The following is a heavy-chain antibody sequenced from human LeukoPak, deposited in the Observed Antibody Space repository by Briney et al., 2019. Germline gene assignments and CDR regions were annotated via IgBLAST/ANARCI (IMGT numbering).Heavy chain of an antibody. J-gene: IGHJ5*02. V-gene: IGHV1-2*04. Sequence: GASVKVSCKASGYTFTGYYMHWVRQAPGQGLEWMGLINPNSGGTNYAQKFQGWVTMTRDTSISTAYMELSRLRSDDTAVYYCARAGRSSGWNNWFDPWGQGTLVTVSS. CDR2: INPNSGGT. CDR1: GYTFTGYY. D-gene: IGHD6-19*01. CDR3: ARAGRSSGWNNWFDP.